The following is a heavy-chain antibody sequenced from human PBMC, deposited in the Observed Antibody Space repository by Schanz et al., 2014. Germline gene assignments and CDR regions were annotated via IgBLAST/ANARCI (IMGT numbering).Heavy chain of an antibody. CDR3: ASSGAGYSSSWDFDY. V-gene: IGHV1-18*01. J-gene: IGHJ4*02. CDR1: GYTFISYG. CDR2: ISAYNGHT. D-gene: IGHD6-13*01. Sequence: QVQLVQSGAEVKKPGASVKVSCKASGYTFISYGIKWVRQAPGQGLEWMGWISAYNGHTDYAQKLQGRVTMTTDTSTSTAYMELRSLRSDDTAVYYCASSGAGYSSSWDFDYWGQGTLVTVSS.